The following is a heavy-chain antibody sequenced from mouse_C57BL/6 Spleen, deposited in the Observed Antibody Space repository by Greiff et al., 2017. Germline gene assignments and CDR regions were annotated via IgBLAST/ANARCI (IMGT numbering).Heavy chain of an antibody. J-gene: IGHJ4*01. V-gene: IGHV5-16*01. CDR2: INYDGSST. D-gene: IGHD2-10*02. CDR1: GFTFSDYY. CDR3: ARVEYGNYDAMAY. Sequence: EVKLVESEGGFVQPGSSMKLSCTASGFTFSDYYMAWVRQVPEKGLEWVANINYDGSSTYYLDSLKSRFIISRDNAKNILYLQMSSLKSEDTATYYCARVEYGNYDAMAYWGQGTSVTVSS.